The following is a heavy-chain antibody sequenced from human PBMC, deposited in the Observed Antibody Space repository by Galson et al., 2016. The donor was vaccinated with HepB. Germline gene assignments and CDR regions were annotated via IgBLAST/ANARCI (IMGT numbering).Heavy chain of an antibody. D-gene: IGHD3-3*01. J-gene: IGHJ3*02. CDR2: ITPFNGKT. Sequence: SVKVSCKASGNTFTYRYVHWVRQAPGQALEWMGWITPFNGKTNYAQKFQDRVTITRDRSMSTAYMELSSLRSEDAAMYYCARESDSAGTFDMWGQGTMVTVSS. CDR3: ARESDSAGTFDM. V-gene: IGHV1-45*02. CDR1: GNTFTYRY.